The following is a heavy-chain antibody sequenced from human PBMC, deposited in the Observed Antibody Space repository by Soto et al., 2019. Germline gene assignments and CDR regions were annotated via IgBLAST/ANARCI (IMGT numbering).Heavy chain of an antibody. CDR2: ISYDGSNK. D-gene: IGHD2-8*02. V-gene: IGHV3-30-3*01. CDR3: SRGQLVGTNYLGGLDY. Sequence: GGSLRLSCAASGFTFSSYAMHWVRQAPGKGLEWVAVISYDGSNKYYADSVKGRFTISRDNSKNTLYLQMNSLRAEDTAVYYCSRGQLVGTNYLGGLDYWGQGTLVTVSS. J-gene: IGHJ4*02. CDR1: GFTFSSYA.